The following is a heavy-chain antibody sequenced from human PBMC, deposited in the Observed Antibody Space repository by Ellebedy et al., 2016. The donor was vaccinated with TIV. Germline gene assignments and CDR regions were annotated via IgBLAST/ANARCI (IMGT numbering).Heavy chain of an antibody. V-gene: IGHV3-7*04. Sequence: GGSLRLSXAASGFTFSSHWMSWVRQAPGKGLEWVANVKQDGSEKNYVDSVKGRFTISRDNAKNSLYLQVSSLRAEDMAVYYCAGGSGWLIDYWGQGTLVTVSS. CDR1: GFTFSSHW. D-gene: IGHD6-19*01. CDR3: AGGSGWLIDY. CDR2: VKQDGSEK. J-gene: IGHJ4*02.